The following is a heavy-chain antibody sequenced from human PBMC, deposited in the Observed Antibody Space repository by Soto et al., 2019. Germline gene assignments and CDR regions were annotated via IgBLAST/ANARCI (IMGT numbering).Heavy chain of an antibody. V-gene: IGHV3-30*03. Sequence: QVQLVESGGGVVQPGTSLRLSCAASGFTFSSYGFQWVRQAPGKGLEWVTLMSYDGSKTVYADSVKGRFTISRDNSRNTLYLQMNSLKDEDTAVYYCASGQCGTNCYIFEYWGQGTLVTVSS. D-gene: IGHD2-8*01. CDR1: GFTFSSYG. CDR3: ASGQCGTNCYIFEY. J-gene: IGHJ4*02. CDR2: MSYDGSKT.